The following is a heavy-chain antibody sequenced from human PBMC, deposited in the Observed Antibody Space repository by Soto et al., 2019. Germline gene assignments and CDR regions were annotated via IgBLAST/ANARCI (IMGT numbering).Heavy chain of an antibody. CDR3: AKDLRVVVAATPFDY. Sequence: GGSLRLSCAASGFTFSSYAMSWVRQAPGKGLEWVSAISGSGGSTYYADSVKGRFTISRDNSKNTLYLQMNSLRAEDTAVYYCAKDLRVVVAATPFDYWGQGTLVTVSS. V-gene: IGHV3-23*01. D-gene: IGHD2-15*01. J-gene: IGHJ4*02. CDR1: GFTFSSYA. CDR2: ISGSGGST.